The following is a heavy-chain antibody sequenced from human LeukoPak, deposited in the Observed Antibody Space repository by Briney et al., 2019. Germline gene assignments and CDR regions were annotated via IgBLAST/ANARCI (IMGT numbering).Heavy chain of an antibody. CDR3: AKNGGSQCYSHLDS. CDR1: GITLSNYG. Sequence: PGGSLRLSCAVSGITLSNYGMSWVRQAPGKGLEWVSGTSGSGGSTYYAGSVKGRFTISRDNSKNTLYLQMNSLRVEDTAVYYCAKNGGSQCYSHLDSWGQGTLVTVSS. CDR2: TSGSGGST. D-gene: IGHD2-15*01. V-gene: IGHV3-23*01. J-gene: IGHJ4*02.